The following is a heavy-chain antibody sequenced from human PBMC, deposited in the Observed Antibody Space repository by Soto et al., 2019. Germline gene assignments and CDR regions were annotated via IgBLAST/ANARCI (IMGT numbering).Heavy chain of an antibody. CDR2: IDPVDSHT. Sequence: VESLKSSDKTSGYSFTIHCITWVLQMPWKGLEWMGRIDPVDSHTNYSPSFQGHVTISAAKSITTAFLQWSSLKASDTATYYCAARSPYGLDVWGHGTTVTV. J-gene: IGHJ6*02. D-gene: IGHD3-10*01. V-gene: IGHV5-10-1*01. CDR3: AARSPYGLDV. CDR1: GYSFTIHC.